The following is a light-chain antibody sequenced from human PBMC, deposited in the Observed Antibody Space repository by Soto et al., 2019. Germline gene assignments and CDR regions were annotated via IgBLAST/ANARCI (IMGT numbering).Light chain of an antibody. Sequence: QAVVPQEPSLPVSPGGTVTLTCTSSTGAVTSDHYPNWFQQKPGQAPRSLIYSISNRHSWTPARFSGSLLGAKAALTLSGVQPEDEAEYYCLLYYGGVYVFGTGTKVTVL. CDR2: SIS. CDR1: TGAVTSDHY. J-gene: IGLJ1*01. CDR3: LLYYGGVYV. V-gene: IGLV7-43*01.